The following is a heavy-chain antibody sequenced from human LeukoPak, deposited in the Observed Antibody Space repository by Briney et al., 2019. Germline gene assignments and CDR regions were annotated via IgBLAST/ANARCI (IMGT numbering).Heavy chain of an antibody. J-gene: IGHJ6*03. V-gene: IGHV1-18*01. D-gene: IGHD6-6*01. Sequence: GASVKVSCKASGYTFTSYGISWVRQAPGQGLEWMGWISAYNGNTNYAQKLQGRVTMTTDTSTSTAYMELRSLRSDDTAVYYCARDRGSSSSSGYYYYYMDVWGKGTTVTVSS. CDR1: GYTFTSYG. CDR3: ARDRGSSSSSGYYYYYMDV. CDR2: ISAYNGNT.